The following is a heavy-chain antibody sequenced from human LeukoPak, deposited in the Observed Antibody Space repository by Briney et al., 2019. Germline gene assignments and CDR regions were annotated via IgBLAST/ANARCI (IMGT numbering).Heavy chain of an antibody. CDR1: GFSFRTYE. CDR2: ISNSGRTI. D-gene: IGHD6-19*01. CDR3: ARADMAVVPVFDY. J-gene: IGHJ4*02. Sequence: GGSLRLSCAASGFSFRTYEMNWVRQAPGRGLEWVSYISNSGRTIYYADSVKGRFTISRDDAKNSLYLQMSSLRAEDTAIYYWARADMAVVPVFDYWGQGTLVTVSS. V-gene: IGHV3-48*03.